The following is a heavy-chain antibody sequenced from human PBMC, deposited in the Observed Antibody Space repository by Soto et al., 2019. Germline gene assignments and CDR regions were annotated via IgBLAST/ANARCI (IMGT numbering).Heavy chain of an antibody. CDR2: IDPSDSYT. CDR3: ASLGYCSSTSCYDNYYYYYGMDV. J-gene: IGHJ6*02. Sequence: PGESLNLSCTVSGYSFTIYFISWVRQMPGKGLEWMGRIDPSDSYTNYSPSFQGHVTISADKSISTAYLQWSSLKASDTAMYYCASLGYCSSTSCYDNYYYYYGMDVWGQGTKVTVS. V-gene: IGHV5-10-1*01. D-gene: IGHD2-2*01. CDR1: GYSFTIYF.